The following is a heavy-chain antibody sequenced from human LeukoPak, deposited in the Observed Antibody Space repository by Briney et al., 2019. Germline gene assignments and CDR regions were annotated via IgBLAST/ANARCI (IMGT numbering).Heavy chain of an antibody. Sequence: GASVTVSCKASGYTFTSYAMHWVRQAPGQRLEWMGWINAGNGNTKYSQKFQGRVTITRDTSASTAYMELSSLRSEDTAVYYCARDRFLAAAGSLGWFDPWGQGTLVTVSS. J-gene: IGHJ5*02. CDR2: INAGNGNT. CDR1: GYTFTSYA. V-gene: IGHV1-3*01. D-gene: IGHD6-13*01. CDR3: ARDRFLAAAGSLGWFDP.